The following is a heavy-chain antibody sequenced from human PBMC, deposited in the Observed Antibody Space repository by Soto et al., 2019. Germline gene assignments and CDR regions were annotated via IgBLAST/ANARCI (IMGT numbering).Heavy chain of an antibody. V-gene: IGHV3-30*18. D-gene: IGHD5-18*01. CDR3: AKDQMVYSGTAMGKGLDY. Sequence: QVQLVESGGGVVQPGRSLRLSCAASGFTFSSYGMHWVRQAPGKGLEWVAVISYDGSNKYYADSVKGRFTISRDNSKNTLYLQVNSLRAEDTAVYYCAKDQMVYSGTAMGKGLDYWGQGTLVTVSS. J-gene: IGHJ4*02. CDR2: ISYDGSNK. CDR1: GFTFSSYG.